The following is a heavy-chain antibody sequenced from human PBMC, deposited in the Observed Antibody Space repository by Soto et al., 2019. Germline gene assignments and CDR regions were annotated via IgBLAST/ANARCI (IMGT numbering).Heavy chain of an antibody. CDR1: GFTFSNNA. CDR2: ISFDSSEI. D-gene: IGHD3-3*01. Sequence: PGGSLRLSCVGSGFTFSNNAMHWVRQAPGKGLEWAAFISFDSSEIHYADSVKGRFTISRDNPRNTLFLHVNSPRADDTAVYYCAIARVADSSLDHWGQGTLVTVSS. V-gene: IGHV3-30*01. CDR3: AIARVADSSLDH. J-gene: IGHJ4*02.